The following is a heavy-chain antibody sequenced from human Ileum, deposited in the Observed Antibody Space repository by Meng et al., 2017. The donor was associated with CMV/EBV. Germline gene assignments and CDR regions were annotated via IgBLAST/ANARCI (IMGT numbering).Heavy chain of an antibody. D-gene: IGHD3-10*01. CDR2: INHSGRA. CDR1: GAISDYC. Sequence: GAISDYCWAWVRQPPGKGLEWIGEINHSGRANYNSSLNSRVTILVDRSKNQFSLKLSSVTAADTAVYYCARGQRITLVRGGRFDPWGQGTLVTVSS. CDR3: ARGQRITLVRGGRFDP. V-gene: IGHV4-34*01. J-gene: IGHJ5*02.